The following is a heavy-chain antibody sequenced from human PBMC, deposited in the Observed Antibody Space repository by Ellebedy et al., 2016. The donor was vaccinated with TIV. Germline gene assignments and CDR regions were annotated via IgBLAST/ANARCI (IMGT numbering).Heavy chain of an antibody. D-gene: IGHD6-19*01. J-gene: IGHJ6*02. CDR2: ISSSSSTI. V-gene: IGHV3-48*02. CDR1: GFTFSTYG. CDR3: ASSGWGKSYYGMDV. Sequence: GESLKISXAASGFTFSTYGMNWVRQAPGKGLEWVSSISSSSSTIYYADSVKGRFTISRDNAKNSLYLQMNSLRDEDTAVYYCASSGWGKSYYGMDVWGQGTTVTVSS.